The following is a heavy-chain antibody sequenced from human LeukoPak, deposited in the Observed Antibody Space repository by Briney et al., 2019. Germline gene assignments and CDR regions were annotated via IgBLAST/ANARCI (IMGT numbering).Heavy chain of an antibody. CDR1: GASITSYY. Sequence: SETLSLTCTVSGASITSYYWSWIRQPPGKGLEWIGYIYYSGSTNYNPSLKSRVTISVDTSKNQFSLKMTSVTAADTAVYYCARSSGYTYGCDYWGQGTLVTVSS. D-gene: IGHD5-18*01. CDR3: ARSSGYTYGCDY. CDR2: IYYSGST. J-gene: IGHJ4*02. V-gene: IGHV4-59*08.